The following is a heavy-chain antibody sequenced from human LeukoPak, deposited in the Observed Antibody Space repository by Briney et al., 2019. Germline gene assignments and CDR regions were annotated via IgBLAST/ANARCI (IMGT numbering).Heavy chain of an antibody. V-gene: IGHV3-33*01. J-gene: IGHJ4*02. D-gene: IGHD1-26*01. CDR1: GFTFSNYG. CDR3: ARAGVGAIYYFDY. CDR2: IWYDGSDK. Sequence: GGSLRLSCAASGFTFSNYGMHWVRQAPGKGLEWVALIWYDGSDKYYADSVRGRFTISRDNSKNTLYLQMKSLRVEDTAVYYCARAGVGAIYYFDYWGQGTLVTVSS.